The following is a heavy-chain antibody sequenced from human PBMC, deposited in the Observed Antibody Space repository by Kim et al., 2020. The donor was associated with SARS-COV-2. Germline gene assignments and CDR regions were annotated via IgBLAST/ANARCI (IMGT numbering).Heavy chain of an antibody. CDR2: ISWNSGSI. Sequence: GGSLRLSCAASGFTFDDYAMHWVRQAPGKGLEWVSGISWNSGSIGYADSVKGRFTISRDNAKNSLYLQMNSLRAEDTALYYCAKDRDYDILTPSRFDPWG. CDR3: AKDRDYDILTPSRFDP. V-gene: IGHV3-9*01. D-gene: IGHD3-9*01. J-gene: IGHJ5*02. CDR1: GFTFDDYA.